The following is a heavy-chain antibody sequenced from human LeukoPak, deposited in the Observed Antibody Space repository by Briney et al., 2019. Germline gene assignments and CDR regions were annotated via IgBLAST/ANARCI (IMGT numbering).Heavy chain of an antibody. CDR1: GGSISSYY. CDR3: AKMGDYYYYYMDV. CDR2: IYYSGST. J-gene: IGHJ6*03. V-gene: IGHV4-59*01. D-gene: IGHD3-16*01. Sequence: SETLSLTCTVSGGSISSYYWSWIRQPPGKGLEWIGYIYYSGSTNYNPSLRSRVTISVDTSKNQFSLKLSSVTAADTAVYYCAKMGDYYYYYMDVWGKGTTVTVSS.